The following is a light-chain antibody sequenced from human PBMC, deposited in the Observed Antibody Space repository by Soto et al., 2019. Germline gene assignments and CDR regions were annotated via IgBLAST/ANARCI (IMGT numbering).Light chain of an antibody. J-gene: IGKJ1*01. Sequence: EIVLTQSPGTLSLSPGERATLSCRASQSVSSNYLAWYQQKPGQAPRLLIYGASSRATGIPDRFSGSGSGTDFTLTISRLEPEDSAVYYCQQYVRSPWTFGQGTKVEIK. V-gene: IGKV3-20*01. CDR3: QQYVRSPWT. CDR1: QSVSSNY. CDR2: GAS.